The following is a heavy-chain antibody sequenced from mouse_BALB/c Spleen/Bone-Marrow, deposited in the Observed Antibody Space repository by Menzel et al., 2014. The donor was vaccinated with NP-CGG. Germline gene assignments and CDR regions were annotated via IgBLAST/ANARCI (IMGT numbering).Heavy chain of an antibody. D-gene: IGHD2-4*01. CDR2: IFPGDGDT. J-gene: IGHJ3*01. V-gene: IGHV1-87*01. Sequence: VQLQQSGAELARPGASVKLSCKASGYTFTNYWMHWVKQRPGQGLEWIGTIFPGDGDTRYTQKFKGKATLTADKSSTTDYMQLSSLASEDSAVYYCARGGITTSPFAYWGQGTLVTVSA. CDR1: GYTFTNYW. CDR3: ARGGITTSPFAY.